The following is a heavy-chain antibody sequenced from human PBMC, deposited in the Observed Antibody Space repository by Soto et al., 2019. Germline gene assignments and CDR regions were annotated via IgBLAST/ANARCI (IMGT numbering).Heavy chain of an antibody. Sequence: PGWFLRVSCTASQFTFGSYGRHWVPKNPGKGLEWVSIILYDGGNEYYADSVKGRFTISRDNSKNTLYLQMNSLRAEDTAVYYCAREGAVAGVAFDYWGQGTLVTVSS. V-gene: IGHV3-33*01. CDR3: AREGAVAGVAFDY. J-gene: IGHJ4*02. CDR2: ILYDGGNE. D-gene: IGHD6-19*01. CDR1: QFTFGSYG.